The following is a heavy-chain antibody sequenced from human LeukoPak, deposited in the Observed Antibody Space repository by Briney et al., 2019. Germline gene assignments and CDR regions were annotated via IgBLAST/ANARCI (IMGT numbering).Heavy chain of an antibody. Sequence: PGGSLRLSCAASGFAVSSNYMSWVRQAPGKGLEWVSVIYSGGSIYYADSVKGRFTISRDNSKNTLYLQMNSLRAEDTAVYYCARETYYYDSSGYGSAFDIWGQGTMVTVSS. CDR3: ARETYYYDSSGYGSAFDI. D-gene: IGHD3-22*01. V-gene: IGHV3-53*01. J-gene: IGHJ3*02. CDR2: IYSGGSI. CDR1: GFAVSSNY.